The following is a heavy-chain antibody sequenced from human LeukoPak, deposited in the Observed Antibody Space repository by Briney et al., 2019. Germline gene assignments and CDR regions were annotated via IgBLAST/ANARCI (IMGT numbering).Heavy chain of an antibody. V-gene: IGHV4-61*02. J-gene: IGHJ4*02. CDR2: IYTSGST. CDR3: ARVPGYNWNYVDY. CDR1: GGSISSGSYY. D-gene: IGHD1-20*01. Sequence: SETLSLTCTVSGGSISSGSYYWSWIRQPAGKGLEWIGRIYTSGSTNYNPSLKSRVTISVDTSKNQFSLKLSSVTAADTAVYYCARVPGYNWNYVDYWGQGTLVTVSS.